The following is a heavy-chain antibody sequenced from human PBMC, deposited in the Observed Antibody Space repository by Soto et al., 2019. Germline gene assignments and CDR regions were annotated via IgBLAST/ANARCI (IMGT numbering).Heavy chain of an antibody. CDR2: IYYSGST. CDR3: ARHVNLPLAGTGFDS. CDR1: GGSIDSGDYY. V-gene: IGHV4-30-4*01. D-gene: IGHD6-19*01. J-gene: IGHJ4*02. Sequence: SETLSLTCAVPGGSIDSGDYYWSGIRHYPGKGLEWIGNIYYSGSTYYNPSLKSRVVISVDTSKNQFSLQLSSVTAADTAVYYCARHVNLPLAGTGFDSWGRGTLVTVSS.